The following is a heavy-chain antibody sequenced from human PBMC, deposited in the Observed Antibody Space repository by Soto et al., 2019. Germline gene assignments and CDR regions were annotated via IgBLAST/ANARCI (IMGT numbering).Heavy chain of an antibody. D-gene: IGHD6-6*01. CDR2: IYSGGST. CDR3: ERGSVAALLPYYFDL. V-gene: IGHV3-53*01. J-gene: IGHJ4*02. Sequence: QPXGSLVLSCAASGFSVSNNYLNWVRQAPGKGLEWVSVIYSGGSTYYAGSVKGRFSISRDDSKNTLYLQMNSLRAEDTAVYYCERGSVAALLPYYFDLWGQGTPVTVYS. CDR1: GFSVSNNY.